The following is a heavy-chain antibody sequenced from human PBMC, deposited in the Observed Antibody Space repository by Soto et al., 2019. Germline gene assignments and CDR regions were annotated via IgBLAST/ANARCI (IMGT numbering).Heavy chain of an antibody. D-gene: IGHD3-10*01. CDR2: ISYDGSNK. CDR3: ARDREFYYYYGMDV. Sequence: QVQLVESGGGVVQPGRSLRLSCAASGFTFSSYAMHWVRQAPGKGLEWVAVISYDGSNKYYADSVKGRFTISRDNSKNTLYLQMNSLRAEDTAVYYCARDREFYYYYGMDVWGQGTTVTVSS. J-gene: IGHJ6*02. CDR1: GFTFSSYA. V-gene: IGHV3-30-3*01.